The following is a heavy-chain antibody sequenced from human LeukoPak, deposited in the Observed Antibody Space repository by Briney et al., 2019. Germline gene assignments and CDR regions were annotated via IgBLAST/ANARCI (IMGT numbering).Heavy chain of an antibody. Sequence: PCGSQTVSCAASGFTFSSYEMNWVRQAPGKGLEWVSYISSSGSTIYYADSVKGRFTISRDNAKRSLYLQMNSLRAEDTAVYYCARGSARWFDPWGRGTLDPVSS. CDR2: ISSSGSTI. V-gene: IGHV3-48*03. CDR3: ARGSARWFDP. J-gene: IGHJ5*02. CDR1: GFTFSSYE.